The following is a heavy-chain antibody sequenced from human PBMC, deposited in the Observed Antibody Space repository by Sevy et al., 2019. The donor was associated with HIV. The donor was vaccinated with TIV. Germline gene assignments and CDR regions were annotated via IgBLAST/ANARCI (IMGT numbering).Heavy chain of an antibody. CDR1: GFTFSSYA. CDR2: ISYDGSNK. V-gene: IGHV3-30*04. Sequence: GGSLRLSCAASGFTFSSYAMHWVRQAPGKGLEWVAVISYDGSNKYYVDSVKGRFTISRDNSKNTLYLQMNSLRAEDTAVYYCAREKWELPNQNYFEYLGQGTLVTGSS. J-gene: IGHJ4*02. CDR3: AREKWELPNQNYFEY. D-gene: IGHD1-26*01.